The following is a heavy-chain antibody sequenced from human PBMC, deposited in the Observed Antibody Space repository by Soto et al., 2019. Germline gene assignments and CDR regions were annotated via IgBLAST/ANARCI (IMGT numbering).Heavy chain of an antibody. J-gene: IGHJ4*02. CDR1: GFTFSSYA. CDR3: VRARATDSRPDY. CDR2: ISGSGGST. D-gene: IGHD3-22*01. V-gene: IGHV3-23*01. Sequence: GGSRRLSCAASGFTFSSYAMSWVRQAPGKGLEWVSAISGSGGSTYYADSVKGRFTISRDNSKNTLYLQMNSLRADDTAIYYCVRARATDSRPDYWGQGSLVTVSS.